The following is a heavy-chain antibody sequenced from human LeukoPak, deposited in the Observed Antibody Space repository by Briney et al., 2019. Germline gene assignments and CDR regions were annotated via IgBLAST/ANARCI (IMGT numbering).Heavy chain of an antibody. V-gene: IGHV1-2*02. J-gene: IGHJ4*02. CDR3: AVLYDSSGYYYDGRHDY. Sequence: ASVKVSCKASGYTFTGYYMHWVRQAPGQGLEWMGWINPNSGGTNYAQKFQGRVTMTRDTSISTAYMELSRLRSDDTAVYYCAVLYDSSGYYYDGRHDYWGQGTLVTVSS. D-gene: IGHD3-22*01. CDR1: GYTFTGYY. CDR2: INPNSGGT.